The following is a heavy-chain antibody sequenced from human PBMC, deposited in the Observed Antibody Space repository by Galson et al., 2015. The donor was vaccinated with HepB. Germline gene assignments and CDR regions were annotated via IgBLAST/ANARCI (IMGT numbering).Heavy chain of an antibody. Sequence: SLRLSCAASGFTFSSYGMHWVRQAPGKGLEWVAVIWYDGSNKYYADSVKGRFTISRDNSKNTLYLQMNSLRAEDTAVYYCARDSGRYCSSTSCYQNWDYFDYWGQGTLVTVSS. J-gene: IGHJ4*02. CDR1: GFTFSSYG. CDR3: ARDSGRYCSSTSCYQNWDYFDY. V-gene: IGHV3-33*01. D-gene: IGHD2-2*01. CDR2: IWYDGSNK.